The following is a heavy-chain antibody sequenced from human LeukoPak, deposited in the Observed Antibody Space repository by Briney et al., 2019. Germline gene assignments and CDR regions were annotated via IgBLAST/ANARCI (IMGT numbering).Heavy chain of an antibody. D-gene: IGHD5-18*01. Sequence: SETLSLTCTVSGVSISSYYWSWIRQPPGKGLEWIGYIYYSGSTNYNPSLKSRVTISVDTSKNQFSLKLSSVTAADTAVYYCASSRYSYGSGYWYFDLWGRGTLVTVSS. V-gene: IGHV4-59*01. CDR1: GVSISSYY. CDR2: IYYSGST. J-gene: IGHJ2*01. CDR3: ASSRYSYGSGYWYFDL.